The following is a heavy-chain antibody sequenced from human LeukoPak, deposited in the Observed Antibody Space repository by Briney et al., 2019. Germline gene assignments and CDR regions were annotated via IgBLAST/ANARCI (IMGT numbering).Heavy chain of an antibody. CDR1: GGTFSSYA. J-gene: IGHJ4*02. Sequence: GASVKVSCKASGGTFSSYAISWVRQAPGQGLEWMGGIIPIFGTANYAQKFQGRVTVTADKSTSTAYMELNSLKTGDTAVYYCTTARNMVRGVIPLDYWGQGTLVTVSS. CDR2: IIPIFGTA. V-gene: IGHV1-69*06. D-gene: IGHD3-10*01. CDR3: TTARNMVRGVIPLDY.